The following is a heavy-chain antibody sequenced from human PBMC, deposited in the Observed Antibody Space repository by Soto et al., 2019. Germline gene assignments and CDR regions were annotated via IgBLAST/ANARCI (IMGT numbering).Heavy chain of an antibody. V-gene: IGHV3-33*01. J-gene: IGHJ6*02. CDR1: GFEFSSYG. D-gene: IGHD3-10*01. CDR3: AREPMGPEYAMDV. Sequence: QMQLVESGGGVVQPGTSLRLSCAASGFEFSSYGMHWVRQTPGKGLEWVAVLGFDGGGRYYADSVKGRFTISRDNSKKMLYLQMDSLRAGDTALYHCAREPMGPEYAMDVWGQGTTVTVSS. CDR2: LGFDGGGR.